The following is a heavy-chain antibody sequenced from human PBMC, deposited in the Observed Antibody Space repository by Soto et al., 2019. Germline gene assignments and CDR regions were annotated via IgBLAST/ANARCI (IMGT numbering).Heavy chain of an antibody. V-gene: IGHV3-23*01. Sequence: HPGGSLRLSCAASGFTFSSYAMSWVRQAPGKGLEWVSAISGSGGSTYYADSVKGRFTISRDNSKNTLYLQMNSLRAEDTAVYYCAKSQDYIWGSYPQRGGPDYWAQDTLVTVSS. CDR3: AKSQDYIWGSYPQRGGPDY. CDR2: ISGSGGST. J-gene: IGHJ4*02. D-gene: IGHD3-16*02. CDR1: GFTFSSYA.